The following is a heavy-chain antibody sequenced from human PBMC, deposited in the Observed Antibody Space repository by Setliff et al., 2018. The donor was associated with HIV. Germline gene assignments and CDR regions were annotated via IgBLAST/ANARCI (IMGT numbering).Heavy chain of an antibody. D-gene: IGHD3-22*01. Sequence: SETLSLTCDVSGVSISDNNWLSWVRQPPGRGLEWIGEVYHTGSTNYNPSLKSRVITSIDKSKNQFSLKIDSVTAADTAVYYCGGNGYYSIDYWGQGTLVTVSS. V-gene: IGHV4-4*02. J-gene: IGHJ4*02. CDR1: GVSISDNNW. CDR2: VYHTGST. CDR3: GGNGYYSIDY.